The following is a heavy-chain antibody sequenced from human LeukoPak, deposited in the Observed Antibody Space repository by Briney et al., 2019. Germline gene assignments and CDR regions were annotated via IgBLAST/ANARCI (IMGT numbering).Heavy chain of an antibody. CDR2: IYHSGST. D-gene: IGHD5-18*01. Sequence: SQTLSLTCAVSGGSISSGGYSWSWIRQPPGKGLEWIGYIYHSGSTYYNPSLKSRVTISVDRSKNQFSLKLSSVTAADTAVYYCARQYSYGSQYYFDYWGQGTLVTFSS. J-gene: IGHJ4*02. CDR1: GGSISSGGYS. CDR3: ARQYSYGSQYYFDY. V-gene: IGHV4-30-2*01.